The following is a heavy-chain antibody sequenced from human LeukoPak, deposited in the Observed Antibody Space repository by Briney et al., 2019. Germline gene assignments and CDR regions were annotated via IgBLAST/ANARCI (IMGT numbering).Heavy chain of an antibody. V-gene: IGHV3-53*01. CDR3: ARTYYSGNSLGYFDL. D-gene: IGHD4-23*01. CDR1: GFTVSSNY. CDR2: IYGGGGT. Sequence: GGPLRLSCTASGFTVSSNYLSWVRQAPGRGLEWVSIIYGGGGTYYAASVKGRFTISRDNSKNTLYLQMNSLRAEDTAVYYCARTYYSGNSLGYFDLWGRGTLVTVSS. J-gene: IGHJ2*01.